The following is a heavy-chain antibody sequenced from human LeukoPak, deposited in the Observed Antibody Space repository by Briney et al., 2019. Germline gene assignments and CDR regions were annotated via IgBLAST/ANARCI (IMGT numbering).Heavy chain of an antibody. CDR1: GFTFSSYA. J-gene: IGHJ4*02. V-gene: IGHV3-30-3*01. CDR3: AREEITYYDYVWGSYRNDY. CDR2: ISYDGSNK. D-gene: IGHD3-16*02. Sequence: PGGSLRLSCAASGFTFSSYAMHWVRQAPGKGLEWVAVISYDGSNKYYADSVKGRFTISRDNSKNTLYMQMNSLRAEDTAVYYCAREEITYYDYVWGSYRNDYWGQGTLVAVSS.